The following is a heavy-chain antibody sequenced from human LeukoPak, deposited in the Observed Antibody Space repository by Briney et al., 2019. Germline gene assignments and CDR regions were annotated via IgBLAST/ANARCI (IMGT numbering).Heavy chain of an antibody. CDR3: ARQSIAARGYYYYMDV. J-gene: IGHJ6*03. CDR2: IYYSGST. Sequence: SETLSLTCTVSGGSISSYYWSWIRQPPGKGLEWIGYIYYSGSTNYNPSLKSRVTISVDTPKNQFSLKLTSVTAADTAVYYCARQSIAARGYYYYMDVWGKGTTVTVSS. V-gene: IGHV4-59*08. D-gene: IGHD6-6*01. CDR1: GGSISSYY.